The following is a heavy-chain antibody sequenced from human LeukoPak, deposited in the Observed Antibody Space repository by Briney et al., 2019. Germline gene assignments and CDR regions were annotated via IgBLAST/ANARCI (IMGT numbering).Heavy chain of an antibody. J-gene: IGHJ5*02. V-gene: IGHV4-30-4*01. Sequence: SQTLSLTCTVSGGSISSGDYYWSWIRQPPGKGLEWIGYIYYSGSTYYNPSLKSRVTISVDTSKNQFSPKLSSVTAADTAVYYCARELGDSGDWLDPWGQGTLVTVSS. CDR2: IYYSGST. D-gene: IGHD1-26*01. CDR3: ARELGDSGDWLDP. CDR1: GGSISSGDYY.